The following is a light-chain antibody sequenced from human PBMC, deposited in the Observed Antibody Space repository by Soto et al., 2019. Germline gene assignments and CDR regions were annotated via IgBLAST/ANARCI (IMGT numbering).Light chain of an antibody. CDR1: HSISNF. CDR2: ASF. Sequence: DIQMTQSPSLSVSVGDKVTITCRASHSISNFLNLYQQKAGKAPKLLIYASFNLQSGVPSRFSGSGSGADFTLTISSLQPEDFATYYCQQNYITPYTFGQGTKLEIK. CDR3: QQNYITPYT. J-gene: IGKJ2*01. V-gene: IGKV1-39*01.